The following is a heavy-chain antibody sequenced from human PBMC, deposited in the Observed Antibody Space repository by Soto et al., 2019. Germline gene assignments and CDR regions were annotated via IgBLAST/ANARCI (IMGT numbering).Heavy chain of an antibody. CDR2: INSDGSST. CDR1: GFTFSSYW. CDR3: ARGSGSYYPIDY. V-gene: IGHV3-74*01. J-gene: IGHJ4*02. Sequence: DVQLVESGGGLVQPGGSLRLSCAASGFTFSSYWMHWVRQAPGKGLVWVSRINSDGSSTSYADSVKGRFTISRDNAKNTLYLQMNSLRAEDTAVYYCARGSGSYYPIDYWGQGTLVTVSS. D-gene: IGHD1-26*01.